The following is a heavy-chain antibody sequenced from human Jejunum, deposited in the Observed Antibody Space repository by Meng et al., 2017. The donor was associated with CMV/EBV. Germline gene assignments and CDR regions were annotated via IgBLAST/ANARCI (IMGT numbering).Heavy chain of an antibody. CDR1: GFTFGSYW. CDR2: MKEDGSEI. J-gene: IGHJ3*01. CDR3: ARGEYELLFGAFDV. Sequence: SGFTFGSYWMAWVRQAPGKGLEWVASMKEDGSEIHYLDSVKGRFTISRDNAKNSLYLQMNTLRVEDTALYYCARGEYELLFGAFDVWGQGTMVTVSS. V-gene: IGHV3-7*01. D-gene: IGHD3-10*01.